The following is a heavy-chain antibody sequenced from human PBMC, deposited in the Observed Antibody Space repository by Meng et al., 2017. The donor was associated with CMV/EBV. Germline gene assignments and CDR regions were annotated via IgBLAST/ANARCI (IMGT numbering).Heavy chain of an antibody. CDR2: IKQDGSEK. Sequence: GESLKISCAASGFTVSSNYMSWVRQAPGKGLEWVANIKQDGSEKYYVDSVKGRFTISRDNAKNSLYLQMNSLRAEDTAVYYCAREYCSSTSCYEYYFDYWGQGTLVTVSS. CDR3: AREYCSSTSCYEYYFDY. V-gene: IGHV3-7*01. J-gene: IGHJ4*02. CDR1: GFTVSSNY. D-gene: IGHD2-2*01.